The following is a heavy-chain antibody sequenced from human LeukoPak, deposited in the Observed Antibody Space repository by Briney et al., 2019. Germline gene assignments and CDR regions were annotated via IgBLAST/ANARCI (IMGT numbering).Heavy chain of an antibody. V-gene: IGHV4-59*12. CDR3: AREGRSNPAIGVD. J-gene: IGHJ4*02. CDR2: ILYSGST. CDR1: GDSISPYY. Sequence: PSETLSLTCSVSGDSISPYYWSWIRQSPEKGLEWIGYILYSGSTNYNPSLKSRITISIDPSKRQFSLKLSSVTAADTAVYYCAREGRSNPAIGVDWGQGTLVTASS. D-gene: IGHD6-19*01.